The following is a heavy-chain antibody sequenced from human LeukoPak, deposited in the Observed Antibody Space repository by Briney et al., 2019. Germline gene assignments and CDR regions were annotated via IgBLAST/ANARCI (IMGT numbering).Heavy chain of an antibody. Sequence: GGTLRLSCAASGFTFSSYGMSWVRQAPGKGLEWVSAISGSGGSTYYADSVKGRFTISRDNSKNTLYLQMNSLRAKDTAVYYCAKGRLRMIVVVTAYDYWGQGTLVTVSS. CDR2: ISGSGGST. V-gene: IGHV3-23*01. CDR3: AKGRLRMIVVVTAYDY. J-gene: IGHJ4*02. CDR1: GFTFSSYG. D-gene: IGHD3-22*01.